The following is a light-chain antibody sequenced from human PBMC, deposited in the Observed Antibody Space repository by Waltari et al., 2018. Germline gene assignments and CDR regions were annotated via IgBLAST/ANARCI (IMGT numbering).Light chain of an antibody. CDR3: QQFDDFPRT. CDR2: DAS. Sequence: DIQMTQSPSSLSASVGDRVTITCQASEDITNYLNWYQQKPGKAPKLLIYDASTLETGVSSRFSGSGSGTHFTFSISSLQPEDIATYYCQQFDDFPRTFGGGTKVDVK. CDR1: EDITNY. J-gene: IGKJ4*01. V-gene: IGKV1-33*01.